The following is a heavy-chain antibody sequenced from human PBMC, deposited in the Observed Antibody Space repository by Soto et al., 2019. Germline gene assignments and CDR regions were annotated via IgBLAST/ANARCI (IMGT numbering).Heavy chain of an antibody. D-gene: IGHD3-22*01. Sequence: SETLSLTCAFYGGPFSGYYWSWIRQPPGKGLEWIGEVNYTGSTNYNPSLKSRVTMSLDTSRNQFSLSLSSVTAADTAIYFCARYSPPKKSYDSNPGWFDPWGQGTLVTVSS. CDR2: VNYTGST. V-gene: IGHV4-34*01. CDR1: GGPFSGYY. J-gene: IGHJ5*02. CDR3: ARYSPPKKSYDSNPGWFDP.